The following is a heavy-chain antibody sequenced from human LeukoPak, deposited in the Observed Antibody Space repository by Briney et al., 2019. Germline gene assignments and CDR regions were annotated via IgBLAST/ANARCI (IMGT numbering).Heavy chain of an antibody. V-gene: IGHV4-4*07. CDR1: GGSINIYY. J-gene: IGHJ5*02. Sequence: SETLSLTCTVSGGSINIYYWSWIRQPAGKGLEWIGRIYTSGSTNYNPSLKSRVTMSVDTSKNQFSLKLSSVTAADTAIHYCARGPLTVTRGFDPWGQGTLVTVSS. D-gene: IGHD4-17*01. CDR2: IYTSGST. CDR3: ARGPLTVTRGFDP.